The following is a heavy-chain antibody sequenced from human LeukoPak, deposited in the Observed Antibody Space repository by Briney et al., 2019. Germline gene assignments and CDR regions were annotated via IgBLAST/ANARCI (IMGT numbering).Heavy chain of an antibody. CDR2: IYRSGST. Sequence: GGSLRLSCAVSGLTVSANYMSWVRQAPGKGLEWVSAIYRSGSTAYADSVKGRFTISRDNSKNKLYLQMNSLRTEDTAVYYCARPWYDYGDGMDVWGQGTTVTVS. V-gene: IGHV3-66*04. CDR1: GLTVSANY. J-gene: IGHJ6*02. D-gene: IGHD4-17*01. CDR3: ARPWYDYGDGMDV.